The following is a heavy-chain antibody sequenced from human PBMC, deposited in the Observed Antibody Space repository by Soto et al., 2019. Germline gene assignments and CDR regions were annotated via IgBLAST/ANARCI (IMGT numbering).Heavy chain of an antibody. CDR1: GYTFTGYY. J-gene: IGHJ2*01. D-gene: IGHD3-22*01. Sequence: ASVKVSCKASGYTFTGYYMHWLRQAPGQGLEWMGWINPNSGGTNYAQKFQGWVTMTRDTSISTAYMELSRLRSDDTAVYYCARGAYYYDSSGYPPGLRYFDLWGRGTLVTVSS. CDR3: ARGAYYYDSSGYPPGLRYFDL. CDR2: INPNSGGT. V-gene: IGHV1-2*04.